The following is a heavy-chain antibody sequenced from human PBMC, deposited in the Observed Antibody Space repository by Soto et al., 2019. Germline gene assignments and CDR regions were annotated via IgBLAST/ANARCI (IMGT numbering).Heavy chain of an antibody. J-gene: IGHJ6*02. CDR1: GGSFSGYY. Sequence: SETLSLTCAVYGGSFSGYYWSWIRQPPGKGLEWIGEINHSGSTNYNPSLKSRVTISVDTSKNQFSLKLSSVTAADTAVYYCARGFWVTIFGVVIPNYYYYGMDVWGQGTTVTITS. D-gene: IGHD3-3*01. CDR3: ARGFWVTIFGVVIPNYYYYGMDV. CDR2: INHSGST. V-gene: IGHV4-34*01.